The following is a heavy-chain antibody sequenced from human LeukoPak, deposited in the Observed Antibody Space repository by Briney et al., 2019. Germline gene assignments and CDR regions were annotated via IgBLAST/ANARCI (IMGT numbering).Heavy chain of an antibody. CDR2: IWYDGSKK. CDR1: GFNFSSYG. J-gene: IGHJ4*02. Sequence: GRALRLSCAASGFNFSSYGREWVRQAPGKGVGRMAVIWYDGSKKYYADAVKGRVTIYSDDYKITLYVQMNSLRAEDTAVYYCARDAQLKGLDFWGQETLVTVSS. V-gene: IGHV3-33*01. CDR3: ARDAQLKGLDF.